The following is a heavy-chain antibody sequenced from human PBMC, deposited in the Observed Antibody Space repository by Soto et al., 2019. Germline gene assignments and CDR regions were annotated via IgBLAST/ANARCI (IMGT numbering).Heavy chain of an antibody. CDR3: ARHRLEQSVFYYYYMDV. D-gene: IGHD3-3*01. CDR2: IYPGDSDT. CDR1: GYSFTSYW. J-gene: IGHJ6*03. Sequence: GESLKISCKGSGYSFTSYWIGWVRQMPGKGLEWMGIIYPGDSDTRYSPSFQGQVTISADKSISTAYLQWSSLKASDTAMYYCARHRLEQSVFYYYYMDVWGKGTTVTVSS. V-gene: IGHV5-51*01.